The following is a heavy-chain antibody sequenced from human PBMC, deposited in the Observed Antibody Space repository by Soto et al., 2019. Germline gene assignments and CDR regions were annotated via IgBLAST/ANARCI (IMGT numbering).Heavy chain of an antibody. CDR3: ARGALRFLEWLPPISGMDV. CDR1: GYTFTSYD. Sequence: ASVKVSCKASGYTFTSYDINWVRQATGQGLEWMGWMNPNSGNTGYAQKFQGRVTMTRNTSISTAYMELSSLRSEDTAVYYCARGALRFLEWLPPISGMDVWGQGTTVTVSS. V-gene: IGHV1-8*01. J-gene: IGHJ6*02. CDR2: MNPNSGNT. D-gene: IGHD3-3*01.